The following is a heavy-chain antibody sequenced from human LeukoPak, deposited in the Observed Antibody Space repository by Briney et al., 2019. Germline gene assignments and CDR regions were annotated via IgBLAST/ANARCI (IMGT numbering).Heavy chain of an antibody. Sequence: MPSETLSLICTVSGGSISSSSYYWSWIRQPAGKGLEWIGRIYTSGSTNYNPSLKSRVTMSVDTSKNQFSLKLSSVTAADTAVYYCARDRYLGYSYGYIGNWFDPWGQGTLVTVSS. J-gene: IGHJ5*02. V-gene: IGHV4-61*02. D-gene: IGHD5-18*01. CDR2: IYTSGST. CDR3: ARDRYLGYSYGYIGNWFDP. CDR1: GGSISSSSYY.